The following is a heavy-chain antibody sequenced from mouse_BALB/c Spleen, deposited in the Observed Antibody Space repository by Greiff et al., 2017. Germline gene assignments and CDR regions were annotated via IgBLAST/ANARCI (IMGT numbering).Heavy chain of an antibody. D-gene: IGHD1-1*01. V-gene: IGHV3-2*02. J-gene: IGHJ4*01. CDR3: EIRIDYGGSYDAMDY. CDR1: GYSITSDYV. CDR2: ISYSGST. Sequence: EVQGVESGPGLVKPSQSLSLTCTVTGYSITSDYVWNWIRQLPGNKLEWMGYISYSGSTSYNPSLKSRISITRDTSKNQFFLQLNSVTTEDTATYYCEIRIDYGGSYDAMDYWGQGTSVTVSS.